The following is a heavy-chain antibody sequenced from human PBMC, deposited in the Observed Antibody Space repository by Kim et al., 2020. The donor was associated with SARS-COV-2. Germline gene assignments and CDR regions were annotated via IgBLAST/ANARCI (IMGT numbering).Heavy chain of an antibody. Sequence: SVKVSCKASGGTFSSYAISWVRQAPGQGLEWMGGIIPIFGTANYAQKFQGRVTITADESTSTAYMELSSLRSEDTAVYYCARDNALIAAALIGGWFDPWGQGTLVTVSS. D-gene: IGHD6-13*01. V-gene: IGHV1-69*13. CDR1: GGTFSSYA. CDR3: ARDNALIAAALIGGWFDP. J-gene: IGHJ5*02. CDR2: IIPIFGTA.